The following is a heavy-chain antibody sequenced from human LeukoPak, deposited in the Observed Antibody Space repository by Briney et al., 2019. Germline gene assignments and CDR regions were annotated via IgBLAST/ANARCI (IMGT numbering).Heavy chain of an antibody. D-gene: IGHD6-19*01. J-gene: IGHJ4*02. CDR2: TRRSGTT. CDR3: ARDFGSSIEYYFED. V-gene: IGHV4-4*07. CDR1: AGSISTYY. Sequence: PSETLSLTCSGSAGSISTYYWNWIRQPAGKGLEWIGRTRRSGTTNYNPSLKSRVTMSADTSKNQLSLKLSSVTAADTAVYYCARDFGSSIEYYFEDWGQGILVTVSS.